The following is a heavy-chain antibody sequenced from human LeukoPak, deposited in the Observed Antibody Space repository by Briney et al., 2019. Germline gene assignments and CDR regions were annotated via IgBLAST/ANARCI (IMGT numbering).Heavy chain of an antibody. CDR3: ARGRKVRGVTLYYFDY. J-gene: IGHJ4*02. CDR1: GYTFTDYY. V-gene: IGHV1-2*02. Sequence: ASVKVSCKASGYTFTDYYLHWVRQAPGQGLEWMGWINPNSGATNYAQKFQGRVTMTRDTSISTAYMELSRLRSDDTAVYYCARGRKVRGVTLYYFDYWGQGTLVTVSS. D-gene: IGHD3-10*01. CDR2: INPNSGAT.